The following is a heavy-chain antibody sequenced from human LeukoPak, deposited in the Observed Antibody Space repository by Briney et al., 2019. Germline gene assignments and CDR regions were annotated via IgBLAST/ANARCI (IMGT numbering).Heavy chain of an antibody. CDR2: IRYDGSNK. J-gene: IGHJ4*02. V-gene: IGHV3-30*02. CDR3: GKDLNVRKEDFWSGSHFDY. D-gene: IGHD3-3*01. Sequence: GGSLRLSCAASGFTFSSYGMHWVRQAPGKGLEWVAFIRYDGSNKYYADSVKGRFTISRDNSKNTLYLQMNSLRAEDTAVYYFGKDLNVRKEDFWSGSHFDYWGQGTLVTVSS. CDR1: GFTFSSYG.